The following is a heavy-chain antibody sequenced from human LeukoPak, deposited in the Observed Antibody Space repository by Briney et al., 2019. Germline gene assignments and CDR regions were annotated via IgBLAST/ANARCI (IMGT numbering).Heavy chain of an antibody. CDR2: IYYSGST. V-gene: IGHV4-59*01. CDR1: GGSISSYY. CDR3: ARDRGSRGYYYYGMDV. J-gene: IGHJ6*02. Sequence: PSETLSLTCTVSGGSISSYYWSWIRQPPGKGLEWIGYIYYSGSTNYNPSLKSRVTISVDTSKNQFSLKLSSVTAADTAVYYRARDRGSRGYYYYGMDVWGQGTTVTVSS. D-gene: IGHD2-15*01.